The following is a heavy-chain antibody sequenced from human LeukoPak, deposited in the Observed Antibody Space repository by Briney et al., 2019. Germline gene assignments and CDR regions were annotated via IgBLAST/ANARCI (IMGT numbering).Heavy chain of an antibody. CDR1: GGSISSYY. CDR2: IYTSEST. V-gene: IGHV4-4*07. Sequence: PSETLSLTCTVSGGSISSYYWSWIRQPAGKGLEWIGRIYTSESTNYNPSLKSRVTMSVDTSKNQFSLKLSSVTAADTAVYYCAGGTSSWYGTTPMDYWGQGTLVTVSS. D-gene: IGHD6-13*01. CDR3: AGGTSSWYGTTPMDY. J-gene: IGHJ4*02.